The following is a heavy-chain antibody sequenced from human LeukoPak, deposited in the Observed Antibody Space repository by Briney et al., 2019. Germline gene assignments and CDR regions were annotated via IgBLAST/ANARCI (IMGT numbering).Heavy chain of an antibody. CDR2: ISSSGSTI. CDR1: GFTFSDYY. CDR3: ARAGANDYGDYFNWFDP. V-gene: IGHV3-11*04. D-gene: IGHD4-17*01. J-gene: IGHJ5*02. Sequence: GGSLRLSCAASGFTFSDYYMSWIRQAPGKGLEWVSYISSSGSTIHYADSVKGRFTISRDNAKNSLYLQMNSLRAEDTAVYYCARAGANDYGDYFNWFDPWGQGTLVTVSS.